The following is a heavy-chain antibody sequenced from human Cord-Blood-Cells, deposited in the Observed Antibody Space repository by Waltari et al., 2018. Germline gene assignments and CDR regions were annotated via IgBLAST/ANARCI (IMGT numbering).Heavy chain of an antibody. J-gene: IGHJ3*02. V-gene: IGHV4-34*01. CDR3: ARATSRHWGAFDI. CDR2: ISHSGSN. CDR1: GGSFSGYY. D-gene: IGHD3-16*01. Sequence: VQRQQWGAGLLKSSATLSLTCAVYGGSFSGYYWSWISQPPGKGLEWIGEISHSGSNKYDPSLRSRVTIAVDTSNHQFSLKLSSVSASDKPVYYCARATSRHWGAFDICGQGTMVTVSS.